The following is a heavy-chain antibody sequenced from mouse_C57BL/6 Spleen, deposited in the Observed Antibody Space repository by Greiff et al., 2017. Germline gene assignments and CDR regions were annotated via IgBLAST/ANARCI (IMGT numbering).Heavy chain of an antibody. Sequence: VQLQQSGAELVRPGTSVKVSCKASGYAFTDYLIEWVKQRPGQGLEWIGVINPGSGGTNYNEKFKGKATLTAETSSNTAYMQLSSLTSEDSAVYFCARGPQEYFDYWGQGTTLTVSS. CDR1: GYAFTDYL. V-gene: IGHV1-54*02. CDR3: ARGPQEYFDY. CDR2: INPGSGGT. J-gene: IGHJ2*01. D-gene: IGHD6-1*01.